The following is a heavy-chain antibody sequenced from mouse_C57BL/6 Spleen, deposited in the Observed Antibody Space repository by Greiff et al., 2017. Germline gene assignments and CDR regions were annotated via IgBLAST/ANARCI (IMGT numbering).Heavy chain of an antibody. CDR1: GYTFTSYW. D-gene: IGHD1-1*01. V-gene: IGHV1-50*01. CDR3: AVIITKTDY. CDR2: IDPSDSYT. Sequence: QVQLKQPGAELVKPGASVKLSCKASGYTFTSYWMQWVKQRPGQGLEWIGEIDPSDSYTNYNQKFKGKATLTVDTSSSTAYMQLSSLTSEDSAVYYCAVIITKTDYWGQGTTLTVSS. J-gene: IGHJ2*01.